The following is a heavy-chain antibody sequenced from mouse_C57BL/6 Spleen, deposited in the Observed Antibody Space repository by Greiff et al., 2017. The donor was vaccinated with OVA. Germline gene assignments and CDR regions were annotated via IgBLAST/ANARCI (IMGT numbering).Heavy chain of an antibody. CDR1: GFSLSTSGMG. CDR3: ARRERGLDFDY. Sequence: QVTLKESGPGILQSSQTLSLTCSFSGFSLSTSGMGVSWIRQPSGKGLEWLAHIYWDDDKRYNPSLKSRLTISKDTSRNQVFLKITSVDTADTATYYCARRERGLDFDYWGQGTTLTVSS. CDR2: IYWDDDK. V-gene: IGHV8-12*01. J-gene: IGHJ2*01.